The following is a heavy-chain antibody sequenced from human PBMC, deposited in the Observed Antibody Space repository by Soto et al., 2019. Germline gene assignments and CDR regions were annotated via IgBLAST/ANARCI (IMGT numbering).Heavy chain of an antibody. CDR3: ASIAVAGHYYYYGMDV. CDR2: IYTSGST. Sequence: PSETLSLTCTVSGGSISSYYWSWIRQPAGKGLEWIGRIYTSGSTNYNPSLKSRVTMSVDTSKNQFSLKLSSVTAADTAVYYCASIAVAGHYYYYGMDVWGQGTAVTVSS. J-gene: IGHJ6*02. V-gene: IGHV4-4*07. D-gene: IGHD6-19*01. CDR1: GGSISSYY.